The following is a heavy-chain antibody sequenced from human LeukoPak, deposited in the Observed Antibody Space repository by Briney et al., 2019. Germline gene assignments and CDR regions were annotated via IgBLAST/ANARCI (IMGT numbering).Heavy chain of an antibody. Sequence: PSETLSLTCAVYGGSFSGYYWSWIRQPPGKGLEWIGEINHSGSTNYNPSLKSRVTISVDTSKNQFSLKLSSVTAADTAVYYCARAPHPRRTDSPWGQGTLVTVSS. CDR2: INHSGST. D-gene: IGHD2-2*01. CDR3: ARAPHPRRTDSP. V-gene: IGHV4-34*01. J-gene: IGHJ5*02. CDR1: GGSFSGYY.